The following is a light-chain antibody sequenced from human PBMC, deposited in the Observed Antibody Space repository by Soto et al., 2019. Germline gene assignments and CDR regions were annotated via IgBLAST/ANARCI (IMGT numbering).Light chain of an antibody. CDR1: QSISSW. CDR3: QECNS. Sequence: PITHPPSTMSGSVGDRVTITCRASQSISSWLAWYQQKPGKAPKLLIYDASSLESGVPSRFSGSGSGTEFTLTISSLQPDDFGTYYWQECNSLGGGTKVDIK. V-gene: IGKV1-5*01. CDR2: DAS. J-gene: IGKJ4*01.